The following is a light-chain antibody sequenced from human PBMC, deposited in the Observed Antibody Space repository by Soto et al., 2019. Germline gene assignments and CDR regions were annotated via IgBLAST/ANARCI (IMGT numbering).Light chain of an antibody. CDR1: QSISSW. V-gene: IGKV1-5*01. CDR2: DAS. Sequence: DIQMTQSPSTLSASVGDIVTITCRASQSISSWLAWYQQKPGKAPKLLIYDASSLESGVPSRFSGSGSGTEFTLTISSLQPEDFATYYCQQSYSTPPITFGQGTRLEIK. J-gene: IGKJ5*01. CDR3: QQSYSTPPIT.